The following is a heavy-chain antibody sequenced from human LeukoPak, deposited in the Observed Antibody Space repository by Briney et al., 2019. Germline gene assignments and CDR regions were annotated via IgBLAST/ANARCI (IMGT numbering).Heavy chain of an antibody. Sequence: PGGSLRLSCAASGFTFSSYGMHWVRQAPGKGLEWVTFIRYDGSNDYYADSVKGRFTISRDNSKNTLFLQMNSLRAEDTAVYYCARDSYSSSRNDYWGQGTLVTVSS. V-gene: IGHV3-30*02. J-gene: IGHJ4*02. CDR1: GFTFSSYG. CDR3: ARDSYSSSRNDY. D-gene: IGHD6-13*01. CDR2: IRYDGSND.